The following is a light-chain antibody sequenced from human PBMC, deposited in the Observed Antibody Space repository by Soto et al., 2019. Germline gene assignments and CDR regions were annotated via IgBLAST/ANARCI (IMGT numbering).Light chain of an antibody. CDR2: GAS. V-gene: IGKV3-15*01. Sequence: GVSQSLAAVSVSPGERATLSCRASQSCSSNLAWYHQKPGQAPRLLIYGASTRATAFPARFSGSGSGTEFTLTISSLQSEDFAVYYCQQSNNWPIPFGQGTRLEI. CDR3: QQSNNWPIP. J-gene: IGKJ5*01. CDR1: QSCSSN.